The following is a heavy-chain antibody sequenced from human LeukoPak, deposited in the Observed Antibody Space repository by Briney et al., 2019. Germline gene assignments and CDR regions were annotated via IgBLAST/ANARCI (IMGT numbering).Heavy chain of an antibody. Sequence: SETLSLTCTVSGGSISSYYWSWIRQPPGKGLEWIGYVYYSGSTNYNPSLKSRVTISVDTSKNQFSLKLSSVTAADTAVYYCARGGGSYYYYGMDVWGQGTTVTVSS. CDR3: ARGGGSYYYYGMDV. V-gene: IGHV4-59*01. CDR1: GGSISSYY. J-gene: IGHJ6*02. D-gene: IGHD1-1*01. CDR2: VYYSGST.